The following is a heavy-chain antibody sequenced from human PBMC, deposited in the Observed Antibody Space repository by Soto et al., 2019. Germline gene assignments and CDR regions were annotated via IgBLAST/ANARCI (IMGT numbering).Heavy chain of an antibody. D-gene: IGHD2-2*01. CDR1: GFTFSSYA. CDR3: ARDFAVPAANHYYYYYGMDV. V-gene: IGHV3-30-3*01. Sequence: LRLSCAASGFTFSSYAMHWVRQAPGKGLEWVAVISYDGSNKYYADSVKGRFTISRDNSKNTLYLQMNSLRAEDTAVYYCARDFAVPAANHYYYYYGMDVWGQGTTVTVSS. J-gene: IGHJ6*02. CDR2: ISYDGSNK.